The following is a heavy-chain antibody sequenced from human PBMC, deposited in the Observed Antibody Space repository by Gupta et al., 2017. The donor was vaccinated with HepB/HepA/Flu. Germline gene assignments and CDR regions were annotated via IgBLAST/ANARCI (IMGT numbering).Heavy chain of an antibody. J-gene: IGHJ6*02. CDR1: GGSISTYY. Sequence: QVQLQESGPGLVKPSETLSLTCTVSGGSISTYYWNWIRQPPGKGLEWIGYIYYSGITNYNPSLKSRVTMSVDTSKNQLSLKLSSVTAADTAVYYCVRLIQYYYGMDVWGQGTAVTVSS. CDR3: VRLIQYYYGMDV. CDR2: IYYSGIT. V-gene: IGHV4-59*08.